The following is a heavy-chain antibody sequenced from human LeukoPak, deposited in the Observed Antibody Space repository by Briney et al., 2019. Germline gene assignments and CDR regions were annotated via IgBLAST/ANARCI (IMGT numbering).Heavy chain of an antibody. V-gene: IGHV4-34*01. CDR1: GFTFSSYA. CDR2: INHSGST. Sequence: GSLRLSCAASGFTFSSYAMSWIRQPPGKGLEWIGEINHSGSTNYNPSLKSRVTISVDTSKNQFSLKLSSVTAADTAVYYCARWDDGLDYWGQGTLVTVSS. D-gene: IGHD1-26*01. J-gene: IGHJ4*02. CDR3: ARWDDGLDY.